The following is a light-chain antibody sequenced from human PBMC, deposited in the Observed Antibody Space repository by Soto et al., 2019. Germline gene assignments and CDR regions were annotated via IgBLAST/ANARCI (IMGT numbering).Light chain of an antibody. CDR2: EVS. CDR3: SSYTSSSTLAYV. J-gene: IGLJ1*01. CDR1: SSDVGGYNY. Sequence: QSALTQPASVSGSPGQSITISCTGTSSDVGGYNYVSWYQQHPGKAPKLMIYEVSNRPSGGSHRFSGSKSGNTASLTISGLQAEDEADDSCSSYTSSSTLAYVFGTGTKLTVL. V-gene: IGLV2-14*01.